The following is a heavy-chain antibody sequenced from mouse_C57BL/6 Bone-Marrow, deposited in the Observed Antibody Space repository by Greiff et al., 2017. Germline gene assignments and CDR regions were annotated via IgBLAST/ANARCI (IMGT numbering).Heavy chain of an antibody. D-gene: IGHD1-1*01. V-gene: IGHV1-66*01. J-gene: IGHJ4*01. CDR3: TGTGNYEREMDC. CDR1: GYSFTSYY. CDR2: IHPGSGST. Sequence: QVQLQQPGPELVKPGASVKISCKASGYSFTSYYIHWVKQRPGQGLEWIGRIHPGSGSTKYNEKFKSKATLTVDTSSSTAYMQLSSLTSEDSAVYCCTGTGNYEREMDCWGQGTSVTVSS.